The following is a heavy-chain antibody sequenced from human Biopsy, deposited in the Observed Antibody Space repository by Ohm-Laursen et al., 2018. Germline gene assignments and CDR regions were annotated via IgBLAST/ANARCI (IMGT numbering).Heavy chain of an antibody. J-gene: IGHJ4*02. CDR3: ARLGSGDYCPTFFDF. Sequence: TLSLTCTVSGVSINGGRYYWNWLRHHPGQGLAWIGNIFYSANTYSNPSLKSRVTISVDTSKNQFSLKLSSVTAADPAVYYCARLGSGDYCPTFFDFWGQGALVTVSS. V-gene: IGHV4-31*03. CDR1: GVSINGGRYY. CDR2: IFYSANT. D-gene: IGHD5-12*01.